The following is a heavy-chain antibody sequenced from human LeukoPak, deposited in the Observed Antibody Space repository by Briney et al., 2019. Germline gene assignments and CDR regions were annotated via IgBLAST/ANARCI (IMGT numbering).Heavy chain of an antibody. Sequence: SETLSLTCTVSGGSVRRGNYYWTWIRQPAGSGLEWIGRIYTSGTTDYNPSLRTRVTISVDASRNQFSLNLSSVTAADTAVYYCAREEGTHHPSDMDVWGQGTTVTVSS. V-gene: IGHV4-61*02. CDR3: AREEGTHHPSDMDV. J-gene: IGHJ6*02. CDR1: GGSVRRGNYY. CDR2: IYTSGTT. D-gene: IGHD1-14*01.